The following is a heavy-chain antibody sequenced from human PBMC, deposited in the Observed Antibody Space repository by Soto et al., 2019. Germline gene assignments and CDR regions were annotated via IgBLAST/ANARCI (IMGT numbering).Heavy chain of an antibody. CDR2: INHSGST. D-gene: IGHD6-13*01. J-gene: IGHJ4*02. CDR1: GGSFSGYY. V-gene: IGHV4-34*01. Sequence: SETLSLTCAVYGGSFSGYYWSWIRQPPGKGLEWIGEINHSGSTNYNPSLKSRVTISVDTSKNQFSLKLSSVTAADTAVYYCATPGIAAAGGRPFDYWGQGTLVTVSS. CDR3: ATPGIAAAGGRPFDY.